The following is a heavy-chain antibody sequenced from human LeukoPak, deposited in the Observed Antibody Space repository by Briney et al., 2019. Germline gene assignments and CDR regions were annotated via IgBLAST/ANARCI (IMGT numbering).Heavy chain of an antibody. CDR2: IIPIFGTA. CDR3: TRDPMVRGVIITAQPLYYYYGMDV. J-gene: IGHJ6*02. Sequence: TSVKVSCKASGGTFSSYAISWVRQAPGQGLEWMGGIIPIFGTANYAQKFQGRVTITADESTSTAYMELSSLRSEDTAVYYCTRDPMVRGVIITAQPLYYYYGMDVWGQGTTVTVSS. V-gene: IGHV1-69*13. D-gene: IGHD3-10*01. CDR1: GGTFSSYA.